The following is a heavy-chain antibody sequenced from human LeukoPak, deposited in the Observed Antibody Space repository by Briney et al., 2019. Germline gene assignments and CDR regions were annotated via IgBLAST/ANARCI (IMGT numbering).Heavy chain of an antibody. D-gene: IGHD6-13*01. CDR2: INPTGTGT. CDR3: ARGYSRWSIPTSSYYYRMDL. CDR1: GYTFSNYY. Sequence: ASVKVSCKASGYTFSNYYMHWVRQAPGQGLEWMGLINPTGTGTNYAQKFRGRVTLTRDTSTTTVYMELSSLRSEDSAVYYCARGYSRWSIPTSSYYYRMDLWGQGTTVAVSS. V-gene: IGHV1-46*01. J-gene: IGHJ6*02.